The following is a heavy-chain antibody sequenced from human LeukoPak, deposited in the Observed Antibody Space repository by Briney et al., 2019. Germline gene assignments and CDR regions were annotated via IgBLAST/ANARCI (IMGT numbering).Heavy chain of an antibody. V-gene: IGHV3-48*04. CDR3: ARDYCSGPKCYFIDY. CDR2: ITSSSTV. CDR1: GFTFSNYS. J-gene: IGHJ4*02. Sequence: GGSLRLSCAASGFTFSNYSMNWVRQTPGKGLEWVSYITSSSTVYYAGSVKGRFTISRDNAKNSLFLQMNSLRAEDTAVYYCARDYCSGPKCYFIDYWGQGALVTVSS. D-gene: IGHD2-15*01.